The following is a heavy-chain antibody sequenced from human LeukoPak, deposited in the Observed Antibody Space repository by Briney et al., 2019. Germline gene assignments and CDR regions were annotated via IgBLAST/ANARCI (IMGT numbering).Heavy chain of an antibody. D-gene: IGHD3-3*01. CDR2: ISAYNGNT. CDR1: GYTFTIYG. J-gene: IGHJ6*03. V-gene: IGHV1-18*01. CDR3: ARAYRDFWSGYWYYYYYMDV. Sequence: ASVKVSCKASGYTFTIYGISWVRQAPGQGLEWMGWISAYNGNTNYAQKLQGRVTMTTDTSTSTAYMELRSLRSDDTAVYYCARAYRDFWSGYWYYYYYMDVWGKGTTVTVSS.